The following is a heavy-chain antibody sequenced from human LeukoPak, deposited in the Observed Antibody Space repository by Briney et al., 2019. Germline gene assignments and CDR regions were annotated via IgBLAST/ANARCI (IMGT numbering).Heavy chain of an antibody. V-gene: IGHV1-18*01. J-gene: IGHJ6*03. D-gene: IGHD2-2*01. CDR3: ARNPYCSSTSCYSYYYYYMDV. CDR2: ISAYNGNT. Sequence: ASVKVSCKASGYTFTSYGISWVRQAPGQGLEWRGWISAYNGNTNYAQKLQGRVTMTTDTSTSTAYMELRSLRSDDTAVYYCARNPYCSSTSCYSYYYYYMDVWGKGTTVTVSS. CDR1: GYTFTSYG.